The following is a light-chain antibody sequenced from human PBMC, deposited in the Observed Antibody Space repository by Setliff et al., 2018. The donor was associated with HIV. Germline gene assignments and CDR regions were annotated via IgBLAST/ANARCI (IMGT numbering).Light chain of an antibody. J-gene: IGLJ1*01. Sequence: QSVLTQPPSASGTPGQRVTISCSGSSSNIGRNTVNWYQQLPGTAPKLLIYNNNQRPSGVPDRFSGSKSGTSASLAISGLQSEDEADYYCAAWHDSLNGYVFGAGTKVTVL. CDR2: NNN. V-gene: IGLV1-44*01. CDR1: SSNIGRNT. CDR3: AAWHDSLNGYV.